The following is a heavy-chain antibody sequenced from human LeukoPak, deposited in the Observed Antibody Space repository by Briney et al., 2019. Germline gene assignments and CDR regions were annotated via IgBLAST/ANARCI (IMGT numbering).Heavy chain of an antibody. J-gene: IGHJ4*02. CDR1: GFTFSSYG. D-gene: IGHD6-13*01. CDR2: IWYDGSNK. CDR3: AKDLEIAAAGPYFDY. V-gene: IGHV3-33*06. Sequence: GGSLRLSCAASGFTFSSYGMHWVRQAPGKGLEWVAVIWYDGSNKYYADSVKGRFTISRDNSKNTLYLQMNSLRAEDAAVYYCAKDLEIAAAGPYFDYWGQGTLVTVSS.